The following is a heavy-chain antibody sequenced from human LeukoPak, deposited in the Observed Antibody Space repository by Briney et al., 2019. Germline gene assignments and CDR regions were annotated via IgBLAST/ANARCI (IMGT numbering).Heavy chain of an antibody. D-gene: IGHD6-6*01. Sequence: PGRSLRLSCAASGFTFSSYAMHWVRQAPGKGLEWVAVISYDGSNKYYADSVKGRFTISRDNSKNTLYLQLNSLRAEDTAVYYCARYPYSTSSWSDPWGQGTLVTVSS. V-gene: IGHV3-30*14. J-gene: IGHJ5*02. CDR3: ARYPYSTSSWSDP. CDR2: ISYDGSNK. CDR1: GFTFSSYA.